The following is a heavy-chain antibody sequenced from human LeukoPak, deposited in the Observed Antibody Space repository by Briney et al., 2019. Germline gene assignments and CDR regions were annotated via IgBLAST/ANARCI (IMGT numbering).Heavy chain of an antibody. V-gene: IGHV5-10-1*01. J-gene: IGHJ4*02. CDR3: ARAYSSSRIDY. CDR2: IDPSDSYT. D-gene: IGHD6-6*01. Sequence: GESLKISPPGSAYSFTNYWITWVRQMPGKGLEWMGKIDPSDSYTNYSPSFQGHVTFSADKSISTAYLQWSSLKASGTAMYFCARAYSSSRIDYWGQGTVVTVSS. CDR1: AYSFTNYW.